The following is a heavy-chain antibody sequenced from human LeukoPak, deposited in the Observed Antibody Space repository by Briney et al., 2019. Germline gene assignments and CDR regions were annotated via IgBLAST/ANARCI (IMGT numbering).Heavy chain of an antibody. CDR2: INPNSGGT. CDR3: ARDPDTAMVYFDY. Sequence: ASVKVSCKASGYTFTNYYMHWVRQAPGQGLEWMGWINPNSGGTNYAQKFQGRVTMTRDTSISTAYMELSRLRSDDTAVYYCARDPDTAMVYFDYWGQGTLVTVSS. CDR1: GYTFTNYY. V-gene: IGHV1-2*02. J-gene: IGHJ4*02. D-gene: IGHD5-18*01.